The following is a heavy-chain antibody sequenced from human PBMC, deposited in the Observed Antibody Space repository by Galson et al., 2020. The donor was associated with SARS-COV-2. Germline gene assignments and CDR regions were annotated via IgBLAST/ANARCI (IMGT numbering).Heavy chain of an antibody. CDR2: IRSRTYDGTT. J-gene: IGHJ6*03. CDR1: GFTFGDFA. CDR3: ARGGFPYYYYMDV. V-gene: IGHV3-49*03. Sequence: GGSLRLSCTVAGFTFGDFAMSWFRQAPGKGLEWVGFIRSRTYDGTTEYAASVKDRFTISRDDSKNVAYLQMNSLITEDTAVYYCARGGFPYYYYMDVWGKGTTFTVSS.